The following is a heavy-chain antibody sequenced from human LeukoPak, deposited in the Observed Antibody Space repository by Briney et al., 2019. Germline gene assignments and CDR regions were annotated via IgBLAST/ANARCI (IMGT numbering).Heavy chain of an antibody. D-gene: IGHD4-23*01. J-gene: IGHJ2*01. V-gene: IGHV4-34*01. CDR3: ARHYGGKFFASSYFDL. Sequence: PSETLSLTCAVYGGSFSGYYWSWIRQPPGKGLEWIGEINHSGSTNYNPSLKSRVTISVDTSKNQFSLKLSSVTAADTAVYYCARHYGGKFFASSYFDLWGRGTLVTVSS. CDR1: GGSFSGYY. CDR2: INHSGST.